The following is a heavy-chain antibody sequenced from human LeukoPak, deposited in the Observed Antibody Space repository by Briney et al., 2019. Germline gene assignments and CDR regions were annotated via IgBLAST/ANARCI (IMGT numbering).Heavy chain of an antibody. CDR2: IGPHSTFT. J-gene: IGHJ4*02. CDR1: GFTFTDHY. Sequence: ASMKVSCKSSGFTFTDHYIHWVRQGPGQGLEWMGYIGPHSTFTSSPQEFQGRVTMTRDASMSTAYMQLTRLTSEDTAVYYCVREGEGPLSKDFDYWGQGTLVTVSS. V-gene: IGHV1-2*02. CDR3: VREGEGPLSKDFDY. D-gene: IGHD2/OR15-2a*01.